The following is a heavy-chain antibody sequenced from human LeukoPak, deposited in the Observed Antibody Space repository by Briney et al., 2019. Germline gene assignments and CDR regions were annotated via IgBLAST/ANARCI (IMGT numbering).Heavy chain of an antibody. CDR1: GFTFRSYA. Sequence: PGGSLRLSCSASGFTFRSYALHWVRQAPGKGLESVSAISSNGGSTSYADSVKGRFTISRDNSKNTLYLQMSSLRAEDTAVYYCVKDWGRGWYRFDCWGQGTLVTVSS. CDR2: ISSNGGST. D-gene: IGHD6-19*01. J-gene: IGHJ4*02. V-gene: IGHV3-64D*09. CDR3: VKDWGRGWYRFDC.